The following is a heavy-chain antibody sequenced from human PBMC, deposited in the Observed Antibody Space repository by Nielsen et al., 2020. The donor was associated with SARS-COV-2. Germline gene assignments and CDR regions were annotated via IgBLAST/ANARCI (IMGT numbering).Heavy chain of an antibody. D-gene: IGHD2-15*01. CDR3: ARDTHIVVVVAATSPLSVPSR. J-gene: IGHJ4*02. Sequence: GGSLRLSCAASGFTFSSYAMHWVRQAPGKGLEWVAVISYDGSNKYYADSVKGRFTISRDNSKNTLYLQMNSLRAEDTAVYYCARDTHIVVVVAATSPLSVPSRWGQGTLVTVSS. CDR2: ISYDGSNK. V-gene: IGHV3-30*04. CDR1: GFTFSSYA.